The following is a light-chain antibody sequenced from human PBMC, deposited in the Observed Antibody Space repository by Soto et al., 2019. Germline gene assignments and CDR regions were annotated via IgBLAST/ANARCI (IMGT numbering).Light chain of an antibody. CDR2: DAS. Sequence: EFVLTQSPASLSLSPGERATLSCRASQSVSSSYLAWYQQKPGQAPRLLIHDASSRATGIPDRFSGSGSGTDFTLTISRLEPEDFAVYYCQQYGSSRGAFGQGTKVDIK. CDR3: QQYGSSRGA. CDR1: QSVSSSY. V-gene: IGKV3-20*01. J-gene: IGKJ1*01.